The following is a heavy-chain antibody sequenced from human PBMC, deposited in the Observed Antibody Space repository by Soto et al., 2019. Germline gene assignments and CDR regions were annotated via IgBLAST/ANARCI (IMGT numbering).Heavy chain of an antibody. CDR2: MSGSGDSP. Sequence: EVQLLESGGGLVQPGGSLRLSCAASGFTFSSYALHWVRQAPGKGLEWVPVMSGSGDSPYYADSVKGRFTISRDNSKRTPYLQMNSLRAEDTAVYYCAMRSSGWVFDYWGQGTLVTVSS. D-gene: IGHD6-19*01. J-gene: IGHJ4*02. CDR3: AMRSSGWVFDY. CDR1: GFTFSSYA. V-gene: IGHV3-23*01.